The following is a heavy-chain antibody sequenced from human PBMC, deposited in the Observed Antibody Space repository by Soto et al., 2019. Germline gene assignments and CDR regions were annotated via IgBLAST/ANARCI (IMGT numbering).Heavy chain of an antibody. V-gene: IGHV1-69*06. CDR1: GGTFSSYA. D-gene: IGHD2-2*01. J-gene: IGHJ6*02. CDR3: ASEAYCSSTSCSYYYYGMDV. CDR2: IIPIFGTA. Sequence: QVQLVQSGAEVKKPGSSVKVSCKASGGTFSSYAISWVRQAPGQGLEWMGGIIPIFGTANYAQKFQGRVTITADKSTSTAYMELSSLRAEDTAVYYCASEAYCSSTSCSYYYYGMDVWGQGTTVTVSS.